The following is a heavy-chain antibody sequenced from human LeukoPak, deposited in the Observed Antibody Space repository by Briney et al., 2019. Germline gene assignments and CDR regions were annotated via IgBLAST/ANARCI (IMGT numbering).Heavy chain of an antibody. V-gene: IGHV3-21*01. D-gene: IGHD2-15*01. CDR1: GFTLRGYT. Sequence: GGSLRLSCAASGFTLRGYTMNWVRQAPGKGLEWVSSISSSGSYTYYADSVRGRFTISRDNAKNALYLQMNSLRAEDTAVYCCARDDIVVIDYWGQGTLVTVSS. J-gene: IGHJ4*02. CDR3: ARDDIVVIDY. CDR2: ISSSGSYT.